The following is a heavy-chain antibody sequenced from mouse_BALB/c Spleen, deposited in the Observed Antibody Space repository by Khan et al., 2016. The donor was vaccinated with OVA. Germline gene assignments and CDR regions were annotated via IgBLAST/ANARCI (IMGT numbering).Heavy chain of an antibody. J-gene: IGHJ3*01. V-gene: IGHV2-2*02. CDR1: GFSLTSYG. D-gene: IGHD2-4*01. CDR2: IWSGGIT. CDR3: ARNYDYDEGLAY. Sequence: QVQLKEAGPGLVQPSQSLSITCTVSGFSLTSYGVHWVRQSPGKGLEWLGVIWSGGITDYSTAFITRLSISKDNSKSQVLVKMNSLQANDTAIYYCARNYDYDEGLAYWGQGTLVTVSA.